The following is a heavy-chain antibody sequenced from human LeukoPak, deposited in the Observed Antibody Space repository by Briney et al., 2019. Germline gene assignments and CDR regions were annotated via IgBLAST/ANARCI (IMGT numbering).Heavy chain of an antibody. V-gene: IGHV3-7*01. Sequence: GGSLRLSCAASGLPLSLYWMNWVRQAPGKGLEWVANIKQDGSVQHYVDSVKGRFTISRDNAKNSLFLQMDSLTAEDTAMYFCASHPYHYNSAYFNHWGQGTLVTVSS. J-gene: IGHJ4*02. CDR3: ASHPYHYNSAYFNH. D-gene: IGHD3-22*01. CDR2: IKQDGSVQ. CDR1: GLPLSLYW.